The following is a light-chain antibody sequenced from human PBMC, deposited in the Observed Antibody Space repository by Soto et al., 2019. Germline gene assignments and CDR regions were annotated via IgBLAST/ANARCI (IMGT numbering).Light chain of an antibody. J-gene: IGKJ5*01. Sequence: VLTQSQATMSVSPGERAPLSCRASQSVKTFLLWYQHRPGQAPTVLIYDASHRATGIPDRFRGSGSGTDFTLTIIRLEPADAGIYYSQERSHWPPITFGQGTRLENK. CDR2: DAS. CDR3: QERSHWPPIT. V-gene: IGKV3-11*01. CDR1: QSVKTF.